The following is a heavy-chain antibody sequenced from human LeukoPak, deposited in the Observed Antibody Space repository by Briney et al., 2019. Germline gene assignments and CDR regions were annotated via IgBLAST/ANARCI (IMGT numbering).Heavy chain of an antibody. CDR3: ARDGSLGYCSGGSCYSGYYYYMDV. J-gene: IGHJ6*03. D-gene: IGHD2-15*01. CDR1: GGSISSYY. V-gene: IGHV4-4*07. CDR2: IYTSGST. Sequence: SETLSLTCTVSGGSISSYYWSWIRQPAGKGLEWIGRIYTSGSTNYNPSLKSRVTMSVDTSKNQFSLKLSSVTAADTAVYYCARDGSLGYCSGGSCYSGYYYYMDVWGKGTTVTVSS.